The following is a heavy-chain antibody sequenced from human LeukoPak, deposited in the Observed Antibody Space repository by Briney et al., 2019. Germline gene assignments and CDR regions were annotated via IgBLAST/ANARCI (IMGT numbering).Heavy chain of an antibody. Sequence: PGGSLRLSCAASGFTFNTYTMNWVRQAPGKGLEWVSSISSGTSYIYYADSVKGRFTISRDNAKNSLYLQMNSLKAEDTAVYYCARDPTSSWETAFDIWGQGTMVTVSS. CDR2: ISSGTSYI. D-gene: IGHD1-26*01. CDR1: GFTFNTYT. V-gene: IGHV3-21*01. CDR3: ARDPTSSWETAFDI. J-gene: IGHJ3*02.